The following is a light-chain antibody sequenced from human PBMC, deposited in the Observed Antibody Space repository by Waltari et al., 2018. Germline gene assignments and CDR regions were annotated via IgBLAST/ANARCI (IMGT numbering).Light chain of an antibody. J-gene: IGKJ1*01. CDR2: GAS. V-gene: IGKV3-20*01. Sequence: YRANQSFSSSYLAWYQQNPGQAPRLLIYGASSRATGIPDRFSGSGSGTDFTLTISRLEPEDFAVYYCQQYGSSPWTFGQGTKVEIK. CDR3: QQYGSSPWT. CDR1: QSFSSSY.